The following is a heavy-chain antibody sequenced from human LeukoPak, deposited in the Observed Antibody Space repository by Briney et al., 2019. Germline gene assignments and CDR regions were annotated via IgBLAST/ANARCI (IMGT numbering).Heavy chain of an antibody. J-gene: IGHJ6*03. CDR3: ARDRRDWQLHSYYYIDV. D-gene: IGHD4-23*01. Sequence: ASVKVSCKASGYTFTGHNMHWLRQAPGQGLEWVGWINPNSGGTKYGQKFQGRVTMTRDTSIGTSYMELSNLRSDDTAVYYCARDRRDWQLHSYYYIDVWGTGSTVTVSS. V-gene: IGHV1-2*02. CDR2: INPNSGGT. CDR1: GYTFTGHN.